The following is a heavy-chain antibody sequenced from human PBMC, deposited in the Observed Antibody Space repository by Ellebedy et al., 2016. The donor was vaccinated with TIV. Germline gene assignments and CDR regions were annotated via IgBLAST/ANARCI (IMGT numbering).Heavy chain of an antibody. V-gene: IGHV4-39*01. CDR2: FSQSGST. CDR3: ARHSTVTTIGT. Sequence: MPSETLSLTCTVSGDSISSSVYYWGWIRQPPGKGLEWIVSFSQSGSTYYNPSLTSRVTISVDTSKHQFSLKLGSVTAADTAIFYCARHSTVTTIGTWGQGALVTVSS. D-gene: IGHD4-17*01. J-gene: IGHJ5*02. CDR1: GDSISSSVYY.